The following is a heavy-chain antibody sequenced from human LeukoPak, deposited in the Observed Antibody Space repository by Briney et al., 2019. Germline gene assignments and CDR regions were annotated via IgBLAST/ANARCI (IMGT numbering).Heavy chain of an antibody. V-gene: IGHV4-4*07. CDR2: IYTSGSP. D-gene: IGHD6-13*01. Sequence: PSETLSLTCTVSSGSISSYDWSWIRQPAGKGLEWIGRIYTSGSPNYNPSLKSRVTMSVDTSKNQFSLKLSSVTAADTAVYYCARLTSSWYQDWYFDLWGRGTPVTVSS. J-gene: IGHJ2*01. CDR1: SGSISSYD. CDR3: ARLTSSWYQDWYFDL.